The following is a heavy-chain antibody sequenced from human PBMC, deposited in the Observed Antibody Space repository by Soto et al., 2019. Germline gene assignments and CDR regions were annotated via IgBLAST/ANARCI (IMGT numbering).Heavy chain of an antibody. CDR3: ARDQRPLLRFLEWFLPPFDP. D-gene: IGHD3-3*01. CDR1: GLTFSSYA. V-gene: IGHV3-30-3*01. J-gene: IGHJ5*02. Sequence: PGWSLRLSCAASGLTFSSYAMHWVRKTPGKGLEWVAVISYDGSNKYYADSVKGRFTISRDNSKNTLYLQMNSLRAEDTAVYYCARDQRPLLRFLEWFLPPFDPWGQGTLVTVSS. CDR2: ISYDGSNK.